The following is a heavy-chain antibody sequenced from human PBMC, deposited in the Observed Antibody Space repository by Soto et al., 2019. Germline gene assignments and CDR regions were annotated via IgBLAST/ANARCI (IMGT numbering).Heavy chain of an antibody. V-gene: IGHV4-59*01. J-gene: IGHJ6*03. CDR3: ARGDGGMTGTTAMDV. Sequence: SETLSLTCTVSGGSISSYYWSWIRQPPGKGLEWIGYIYYSGSTNYNPSLKSRVTISVDTSKNQFSLKLSSVTAADTAVYYCARGDGGMTGTTAMDVWGKGTTVTVSS. CDR1: GGSISSYY. CDR2: IYYSGST. D-gene: IGHD1-7*01.